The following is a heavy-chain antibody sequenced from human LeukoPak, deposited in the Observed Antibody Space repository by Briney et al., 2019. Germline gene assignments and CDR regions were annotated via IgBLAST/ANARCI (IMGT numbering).Heavy chain of an antibody. Sequence: PGGSLRLSCAASGFTFSGSARHWVRQASGKGLEWVGRIKTKTNSYATAYAASVKGRFTISRDDAKNTAYLQMNSLKSDDTAVYYCTIVYSSSWYLDYWGQGTLVTVSS. J-gene: IGHJ4*02. CDR1: GFTFSGSA. CDR3: TIVYSSSWYLDY. D-gene: IGHD6-13*01. V-gene: IGHV3-73*01. CDR2: IKTKTNSYAT.